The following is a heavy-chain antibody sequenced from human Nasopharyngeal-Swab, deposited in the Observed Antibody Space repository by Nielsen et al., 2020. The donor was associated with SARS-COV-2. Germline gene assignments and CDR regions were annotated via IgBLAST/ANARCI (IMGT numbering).Heavy chain of an antibody. CDR1: GFTFSSYA. CDR3: ANHPGSHYYYYMDV. Sequence: ESLKISCAASGFTFSSYAMSWVLQAPGKGLEWGSAISGSGGSTYYADSVKGRFTISRDNSKNTLYLQMNSLRAEDTAVYYCANHPGSHYYYYMDVWGKGTTVTVSS. J-gene: IGHJ6*03. D-gene: IGHD3-10*01. V-gene: IGHV3-23*01. CDR2: ISGSGGST.